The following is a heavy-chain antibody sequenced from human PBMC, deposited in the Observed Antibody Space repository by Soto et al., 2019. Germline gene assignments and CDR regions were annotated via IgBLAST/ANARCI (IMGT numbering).Heavy chain of an antibody. CDR3: ARDRGRHTYCYYGMDV. CDR1: GFTFSSYA. V-gene: IGHV3-30-3*01. Sequence: GGSLRLSCAASGFTFSSYAMHWVRQAPGKGLEWVAVISYDGSNKYYADSVKGRFTISRDNSKNTLYLQMNSLRAEDTAVYYCARDRGRHTYCYYGMDVWGQGTTVTVSS. CDR2: ISYDGSNK. J-gene: IGHJ6*02. D-gene: IGHD5-18*01.